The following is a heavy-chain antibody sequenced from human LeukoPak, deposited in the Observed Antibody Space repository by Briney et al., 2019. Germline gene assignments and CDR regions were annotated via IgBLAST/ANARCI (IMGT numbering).Heavy chain of an antibody. V-gene: IGHV3-21*01. J-gene: IGHJ6*02. CDR3: AREGIFGVVNYYYGMDV. CDR1: GFTFSSYS. CDR2: ISSSSSHI. Sequence: PGGSLRLSCAASGFTFSSYSMNWVRQAPGKGLEWVSYISSSSSHIYYADSVKGRFTISRDNAKNSLYLQMNSLRAEDTAVYYCAREGIFGVVNYYYGMDVWGQGTTVTVSS. D-gene: IGHD3-3*01.